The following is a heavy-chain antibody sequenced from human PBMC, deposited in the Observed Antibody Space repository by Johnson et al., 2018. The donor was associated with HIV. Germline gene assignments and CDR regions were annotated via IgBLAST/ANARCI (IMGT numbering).Heavy chain of an antibody. D-gene: IGHD6-6*01. CDR3: ARERIGYSIAAPSDAFDI. CDR2: INNDGSST. V-gene: IGHV3-74*01. Sequence: VHLVESGGGLVQPGGSLRLSCAASGFTFSSYWMHWVRQVPGKGLVWVSRINNDGSSTSYADSVKGRFTISRDNAKKTLYLQMNSLRAEDTAVYYCARERIGYSIAAPSDAFDIWGQGTMVTVSS. J-gene: IGHJ3*02. CDR1: GFTFSSYW.